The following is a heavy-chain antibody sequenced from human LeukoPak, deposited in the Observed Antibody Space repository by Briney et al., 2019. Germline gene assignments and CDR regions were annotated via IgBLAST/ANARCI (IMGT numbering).Heavy chain of an antibody. Sequence: GGSLRLSCTASGFTFGDYAMSWVRQAPGKGLEWVSVIYSGGSTYYADSVRGRFTISRDNSKNTLYLQMNSLRAEDTAVYYCARVSSGWPYYFDYWGQGTLVTVSS. V-gene: IGHV3-53*01. J-gene: IGHJ4*02. CDR1: GFTFGDYA. CDR2: IYSGGST. D-gene: IGHD6-19*01. CDR3: ARVSSGWPYYFDY.